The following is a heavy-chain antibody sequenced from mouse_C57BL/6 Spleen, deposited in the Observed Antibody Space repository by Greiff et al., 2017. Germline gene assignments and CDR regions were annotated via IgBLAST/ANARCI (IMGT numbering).Heavy chain of an antibody. CDR2: IYPSDSAT. J-gene: IGHJ4*01. CDR3: ARGGNGGYAMDY. V-gene: IGHV1-52*01. Sequence: VQLQQPGAELVRPGSSVKLSCKASGYTFTSYWMHWVKQRPIPGLEWICNIYPSDSATYYNQKFNDKATLTVDKSSSTAYMQLSSLTSDDSAVYYCARGGNGGYAMDYWGQGTSVTVSS. CDR1: GYTFTSYW.